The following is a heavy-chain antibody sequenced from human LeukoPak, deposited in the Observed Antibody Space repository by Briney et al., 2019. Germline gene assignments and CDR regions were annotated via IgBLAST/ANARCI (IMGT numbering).Heavy chain of an antibody. CDR2: ISSSSSYI. CDR1: GFTFSSYS. V-gene: IGHV3-21*01. Sequence: GGSLRLSCAASGFTFSSYSMNWVRQAPGKGLEWVSSISSSSSYIYYADSVKGRFTISRDNAKNSLYLQMNSLRAEDTAVYYCARAGTGLNVRDAFDIWGQGTMVTVSS. D-gene: IGHD3-10*01. CDR3: ARAGTGLNVRDAFDI. J-gene: IGHJ3*02.